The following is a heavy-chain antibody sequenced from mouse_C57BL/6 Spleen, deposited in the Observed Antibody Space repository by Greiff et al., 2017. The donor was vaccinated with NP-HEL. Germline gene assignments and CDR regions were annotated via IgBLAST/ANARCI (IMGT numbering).Heavy chain of an antibody. CDR3: ARYDYDYFDY. V-gene: IGHV1-53*01. CDR2: INPSNGDT. J-gene: IGHJ2*01. Sequence: QVQLQQSGTDLVKPGASVKLSCKASGYTFTSYWMHWVKQRPGQGLEWIGNINPSNGDTNYNEKFQSKVTLTVEKSSSTAYMQLSNLTSEDSAVYYCARYDYDYFDYWGQGTTLTVSS. D-gene: IGHD2-4*01. CDR1: GYTFTSYW.